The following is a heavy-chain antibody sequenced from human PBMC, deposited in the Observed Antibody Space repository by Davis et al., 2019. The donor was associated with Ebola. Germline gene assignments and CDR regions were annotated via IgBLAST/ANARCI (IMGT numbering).Heavy chain of an antibody. D-gene: IGHD3-9*01. Sequence: AASVKVSCKASGGTFSSYAISWVRQAPGQGLEWMGGIIPIFGTANYAQKFQGRVTITADESTSTAYMELSSLRYEDTAVYYCATLDILTAYVSYAMDVWGQGTTVTVSS. CDR1: GGTFSSYA. J-gene: IGHJ6*02. CDR2: IIPIFGTA. V-gene: IGHV1-69*13. CDR3: ATLDILTAYVSYAMDV.